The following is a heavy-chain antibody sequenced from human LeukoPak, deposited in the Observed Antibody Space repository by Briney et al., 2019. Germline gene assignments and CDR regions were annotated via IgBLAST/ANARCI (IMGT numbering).Heavy chain of an antibody. D-gene: IGHD3-3*01. CDR1: GYTFTSYG. CDR2: ISAYNGNT. V-gene: IGHV1-18*01. CDR3: ARTLKGDFWSGYDNFDY. Sequence: ASVKVSCKASGYTFTSYGISWVRQAPGQGLEWMGWISAYNGNTNYAQKLQGRVTITTDTSTSTAYMELRSLRSDDTAVYYCARTLKGDFWSGYDNFDYWGQGTLVTVSS. J-gene: IGHJ4*02.